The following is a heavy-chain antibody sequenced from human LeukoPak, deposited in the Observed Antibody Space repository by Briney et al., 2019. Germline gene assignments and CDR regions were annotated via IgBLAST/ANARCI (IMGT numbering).Heavy chain of an antibody. V-gene: IGHV4-31*03. J-gene: IGHJ4*02. CDR2: IYYSGNT. CDR1: GGSISSGGLY. CDR3: ARVGSGSDFWSGYYFDY. Sequence: SETLSLTCTVSGGSISSGGLYWSWIRQHPGKALEWIGYIYYSGNTYYNPSLKSRVTISVDTSKNQFPVKLSSVTAADTAVYYCARVGSGSDFWSGYYFDYWGQGNLVTVSS. D-gene: IGHD3-3*01.